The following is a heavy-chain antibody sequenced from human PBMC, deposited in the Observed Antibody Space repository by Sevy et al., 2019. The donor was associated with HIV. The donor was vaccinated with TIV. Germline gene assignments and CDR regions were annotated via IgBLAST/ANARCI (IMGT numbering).Heavy chain of an antibody. V-gene: IGHV3-23*01. D-gene: IGHD3-16*02. Sequence: GGSLRFSCAVSEFTLSGNAMIWVRQAPGKGLEWVSGISGTAGNTYYADSVKGRFTIFRDNSKSTLYLQMNSLRAEDTAVYYCARETSLGYTRSHYYYAMDVWGQGTTVTVSS. J-gene: IGHJ6*02. CDR2: ISGTAGNT. CDR3: ARETSLGYTRSHYYYAMDV. CDR1: EFTLSGNA.